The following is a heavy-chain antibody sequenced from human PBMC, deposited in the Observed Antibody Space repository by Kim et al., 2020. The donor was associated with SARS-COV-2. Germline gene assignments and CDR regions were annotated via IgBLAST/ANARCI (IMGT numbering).Heavy chain of an antibody. J-gene: IGHJ4*02. CDR1: GFTVSSNY. Sequence: GGSLRLSCAASGFTVSSNYMSWVRQAPGKGLEWVSVIYSGGSTYYADSVKGRFTISRHNSKNTLYLQMNSLRAEDTAVYYCARDAYYDRGGFHYWGQGTLVTVSS. CDR2: IYSGGST. D-gene: IGHD3-22*01. CDR3: ARDAYYDRGGFHY. V-gene: IGHV3-53*04.